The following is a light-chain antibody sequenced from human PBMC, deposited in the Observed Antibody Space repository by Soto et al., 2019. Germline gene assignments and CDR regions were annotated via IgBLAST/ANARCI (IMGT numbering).Light chain of an antibody. Sequence: DVQMTQSPSSLSASVGDRITITCRASQGINNRLAWYQQTPGKVPALLISAASTLHSGVPSRFSGSGFGTAFTLTISGLQPEDVATYYCQNYNSAPPAGAFGGGTKVEIK. J-gene: IGKJ4*01. CDR3: QNYNSAPPAGA. CDR1: QGINNR. CDR2: AAS. V-gene: IGKV1-27*01.